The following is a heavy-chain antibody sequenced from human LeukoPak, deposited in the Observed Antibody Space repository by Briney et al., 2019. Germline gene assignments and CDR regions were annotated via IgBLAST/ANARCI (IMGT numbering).Heavy chain of an antibody. CDR1: VYTFTKYH. CDR2: IDPSGGST. CDR3: ARSEFSRAIWFDP. J-gene: IGHJ5*02. V-gene: IGHV1-46*01. D-gene: IGHD6-6*01. Sequence: GASVTVSCTSSVYTFTKYHMHWVRQAPGRGLEWMGIIDPSGGSTTYAQNFQGRVTMTRDTSTRTVYMNLTSLRSEDTAVYYCARSEFSRAIWFDPWGQGTLVTVSS.